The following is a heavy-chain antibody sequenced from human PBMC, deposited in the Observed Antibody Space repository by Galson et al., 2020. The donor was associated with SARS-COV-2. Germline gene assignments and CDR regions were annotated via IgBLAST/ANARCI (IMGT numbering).Heavy chain of an antibody. CDR1: GFTFNDYA. V-gene: IGHV3-9*01. J-gene: IGHJ4*02. D-gene: IGHD3-10*01. CDR3: AKVAGDLGFGGDY. CDR2: ISWNSGSI. Sequence: GGSLRLSCAASGFTFNDYAMHWVRQAPGKGLEWVSGISWNSGSIGYADSVKGRFTISRDNAKNSLYLQMNSLRAEDTALYYCAKVAGDLGFGGDYWGQGTLVTVSS.